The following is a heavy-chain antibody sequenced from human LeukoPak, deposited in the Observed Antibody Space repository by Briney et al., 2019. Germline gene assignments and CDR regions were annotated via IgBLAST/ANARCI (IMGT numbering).Heavy chain of an antibody. V-gene: IGHV4-59*08. J-gene: IGHJ2*01. CDR1: GGSISSYY. D-gene: IGHD6-13*01. CDR2: IYYSGST. Sequence: PSETLSLTCTVSGGSISSYYWSWIRQPPGKGLEWIGYIYYSGSTNCNPSLKSRITISVDTSKNQFSLKLSSVTAADTAVYYCARLYGAAGYWYFDLWGRGTLVTVSS. CDR3: ARLYGAAGYWYFDL.